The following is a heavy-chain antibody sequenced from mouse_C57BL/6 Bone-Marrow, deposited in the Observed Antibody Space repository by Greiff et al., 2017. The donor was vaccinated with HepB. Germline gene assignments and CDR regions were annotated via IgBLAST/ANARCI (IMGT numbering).Heavy chain of an antibody. CDR3: ARSAIYYDYDGGFAY. V-gene: IGHV1-81*01. CDR1: GYTFTSYG. CDR2: IYPRSGNT. Sequence: QVQLQQSGAELARPGASVKLSCKASGYTFTSYGISWVKQRTGQGLEWIGEIYPRSGNTYYNEKFKGKATLTVDKSSSTAYMERRSLTSEDSAVYFCARSAIYYDYDGGFAYWGQGTLVTVSA. D-gene: IGHD2-4*01. J-gene: IGHJ3*01.